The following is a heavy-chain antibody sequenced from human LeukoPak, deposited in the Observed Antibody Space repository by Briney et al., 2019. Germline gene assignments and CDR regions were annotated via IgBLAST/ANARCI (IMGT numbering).Heavy chain of an antibody. Sequence: GGSLRLSCAASGFTFSDYYMSWIRQAPGKGLEWVSYISSGSSYTNYADSVKGRFTISRDNAKSALYLQLNSLRAEDTALYYCARARGPDYWGQGTLVSVSS. CDR2: ISSGSSYT. J-gene: IGHJ4*02. CDR1: GFTFSDYY. D-gene: IGHD3-10*01. CDR3: ARARGPDY. V-gene: IGHV3-11*03.